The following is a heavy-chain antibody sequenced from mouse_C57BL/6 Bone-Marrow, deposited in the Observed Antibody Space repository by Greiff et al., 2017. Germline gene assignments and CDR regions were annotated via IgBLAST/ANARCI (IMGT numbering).Heavy chain of an antibody. CDR2: FYPGSGSI. CDR1: GYIFTEYT. J-gene: IGHJ2*01. V-gene: IGHV1-62-2*01. D-gene: IGHD2-4*01. CDR3: ARNERYYDYEGYFDY. Sequence: QVQLQQSGAELVKPGASVKLSCKASGYIFTEYTIHWVKQRSGQGLEWIGWFYPGSGSIKYNERFKDKATLTADKSSNTVYMELSRLTSEDSAVYFWARNERYYDYEGYFDYWGQGTTLTVSS.